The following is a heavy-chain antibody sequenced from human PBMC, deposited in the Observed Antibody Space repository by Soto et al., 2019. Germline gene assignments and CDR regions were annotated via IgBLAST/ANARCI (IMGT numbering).Heavy chain of an antibody. D-gene: IGHD3-3*01. CDR3: PREINFRDYNFWSGPIYYSYGMDV. CDR1: GYTFTSYG. V-gene: IGHV1-18*04. Sequence: QVQLVQSGAEVKKPGASVKVSCKASGYTFTSYGISWVRQAPGQGLEWMGWISAYNGNTNCTQKLQRRVTMTTDTSTSTAYMESRSLRSDHTPVYYCPREINFRDYNFWSGPIYYSYGMDVWGQGTRVTVSS. J-gene: IGHJ6*02. CDR2: ISAYNGNT.